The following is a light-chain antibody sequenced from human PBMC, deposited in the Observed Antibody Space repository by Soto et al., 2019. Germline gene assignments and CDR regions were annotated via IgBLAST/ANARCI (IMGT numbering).Light chain of an antibody. CDR3: HQYGSSPWT. J-gene: IGKJ1*01. CDR1: QTVTSDY. V-gene: IGKV3-20*01. Sequence: EVVLTQSPGTLSLSPGERATLSCRASQTVTSDYLAWYQQKPGQAPRLLFYGASRRATGIPGRFSGSGSGTDFTLTISRLEPEDFVVYYCHQYGSSPWTFGQGTKVEIK. CDR2: GAS.